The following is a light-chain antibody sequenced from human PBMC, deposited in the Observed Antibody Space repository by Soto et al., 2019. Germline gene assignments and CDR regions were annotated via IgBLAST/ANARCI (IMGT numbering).Light chain of an antibody. J-gene: IGLJ1*01. CDR2: EVT. V-gene: IGLV2-8*01. Sequence: QSVLTQPPSASGSPGQSVTISCTGASSDVGGYNYVSCYQQHPGTAPKLLIYEVTKRPSGVPGRFSASKSGNTASLTVSGLQAEDEADYYCSSYAGSNNYVFGTGTKLTVL. CDR3: SSYAGSNNYV. CDR1: SSDVGGYNY.